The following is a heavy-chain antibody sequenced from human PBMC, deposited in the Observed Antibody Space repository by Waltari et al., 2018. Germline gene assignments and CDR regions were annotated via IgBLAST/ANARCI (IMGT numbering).Heavy chain of an antibody. CDR1: GFTFSRYS. CDR2: ISRSSSTI. J-gene: IGHJ3*02. V-gene: IGHV3-48*04. CDR3: ARDLITIFGVVIPGAFDI. Sequence: EVQLVESGGGLVQPGGSLRLSCAASGFTFSRYSMNWVRQAPGTGLEWVSYISRSSSTIYYAASVKGRFTVSRDNAKNSLYLQMNSLRAEDTAVYYCARDLITIFGVVIPGAFDIWGQGTMVTVSS. D-gene: IGHD3-3*01.